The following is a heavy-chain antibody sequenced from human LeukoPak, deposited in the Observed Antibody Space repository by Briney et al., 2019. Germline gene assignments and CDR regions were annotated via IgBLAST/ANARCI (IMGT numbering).Heavy chain of an antibody. CDR1: GGSISSSSYY. Sequence: SETLSLTCTVSGGSISSSSYYWGWIRQPPGKGLEWIGSIYYSGSTYYNPSLKSRVTISVDTSKNQFSLKLSSVTAADTAVYYCARDHFSGAGGRPFDYWGQGTLVTVSS. V-gene: IGHV4-39*07. CDR3: ARDHFSGAGGRPFDY. CDR2: IYYSGST. D-gene: IGHD1-26*01. J-gene: IGHJ4*02.